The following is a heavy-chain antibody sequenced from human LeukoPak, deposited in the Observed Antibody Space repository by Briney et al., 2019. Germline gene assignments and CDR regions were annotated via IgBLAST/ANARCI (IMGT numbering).Heavy chain of an antibody. CDR3: ARDGAAHNSGTNYRGWFDP. CDR1: GFPFSNYG. J-gene: IGHJ5*02. V-gene: IGHV3-33*01. D-gene: IGHD3-10*01. Sequence: HPGGSLRLSCATPGFPFSNYGMHWVRQAPGKGLEWVAVIYYDGGHKYYSDSSKGRFTISRDNSKNTLHLQMNSLRAEDTAVYYCARDGAAHNSGTNYRGWFDPWGQGTLVTVSS. CDR2: IYYDGGHK.